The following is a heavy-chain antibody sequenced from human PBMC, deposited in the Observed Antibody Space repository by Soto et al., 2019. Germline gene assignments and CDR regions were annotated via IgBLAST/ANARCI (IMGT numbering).Heavy chain of an antibody. Sequence: TLSLTCTVSGESIISSDFYWGWVRQPPGKGLEWIGSIFYLGSSYYNPSLKSRVTMSVDTSKNQFSLRLRSVTAADTALYFCARHSLALRKNNWFDPWGQGIMVTVSS. CDR3: ARHSLALRKNNWFDP. J-gene: IGHJ5*02. D-gene: IGHD3-3*02. V-gene: IGHV4-39*01. CDR2: IFYLGSS. CDR1: GESIISSDFY.